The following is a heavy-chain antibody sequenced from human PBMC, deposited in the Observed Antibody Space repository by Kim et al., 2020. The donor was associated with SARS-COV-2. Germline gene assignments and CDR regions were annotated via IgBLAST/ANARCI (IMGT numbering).Heavy chain of an antibody. V-gene: IGHV3-48*03. CDR3: ARRYCSSTSCTFDY. Sequence: DSVKGRFTISRENAKNSLYLQMNSLRAEDTAVYYCARRYCSSTSCTFDYWGQGTLVTVSS. J-gene: IGHJ4*02. D-gene: IGHD2-2*01.